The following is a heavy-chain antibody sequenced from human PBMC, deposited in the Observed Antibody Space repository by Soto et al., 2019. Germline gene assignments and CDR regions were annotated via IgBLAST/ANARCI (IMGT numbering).Heavy chain of an antibody. CDR2: IYYSGST. CDR3: ARSEAKGYVWESYRYTQHAYGMDV. D-gene: IGHD3-16*02. J-gene: IGHJ6*02. Sequence: KTSETLSLTCTVSGGSISSYYWSWIRQPPGKGLEWIGYIYYSGSTNYNPSLKSRVTISVDTSKNQFSLKLSSVTAADTAVYYCARSEAKGYVWESYRYTQHAYGMDVWGQGTTVTVSS. V-gene: IGHV4-59*01. CDR1: GGSISSYY.